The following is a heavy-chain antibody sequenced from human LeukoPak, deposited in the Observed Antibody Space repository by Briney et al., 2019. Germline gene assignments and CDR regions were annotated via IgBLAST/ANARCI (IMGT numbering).Heavy chain of an antibody. Sequence: GESLKISCKGSGYSFTSYWSGWLRQMPGKGLVWLVIIYPGDSDTRYSPSFQGQVTISAEKSISTAYLQWSSLKASDTAMYFCARLGFTMVRGVINPPFDYWGQGTLVTVSS. CDR3: ARLGFTMVRGVINPPFDY. J-gene: IGHJ4*02. CDR2: IYPGDSDT. CDR1: GYSFTSYW. V-gene: IGHV5-51*01. D-gene: IGHD3-10*01.